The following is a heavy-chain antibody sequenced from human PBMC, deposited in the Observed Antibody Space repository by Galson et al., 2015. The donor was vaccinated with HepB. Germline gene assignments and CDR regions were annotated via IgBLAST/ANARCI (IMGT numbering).Heavy chain of an antibody. CDR1: GFSFSSYS. Sequence: AVSGFSFSSYSMNWVRQAPGKGLEWISYISSTSGTIYYAESVKGRFTISRDNAKNSLYLQMDSLRDEDTAVYYCAKTGGAVAAYWGQGTLVTVSS. V-gene: IGHV3-48*02. CDR2: ISSTSGTI. CDR3: AKTGGAVAAY. J-gene: IGHJ4*02. D-gene: IGHD6-19*01.